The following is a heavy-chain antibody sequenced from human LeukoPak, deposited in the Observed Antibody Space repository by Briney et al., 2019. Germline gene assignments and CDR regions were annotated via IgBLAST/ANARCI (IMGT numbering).Heavy chain of an antibody. CDR3: ARQDTAMALYYFDY. CDR1: GYSFTCYW. D-gene: IGHD5-18*01. V-gene: IGHV5-51*01. CDR2: IYPGDSDT. Sequence: SGESLKISCKGSGYSFTCYWIGWVRQMPGKGLEWMGIIYPGDSDTRYSPSFQGQVTVSADKSISTAYLQWSSLKASDTAMYYCARQDTAMALYYFDYWGQGTLVTVSS. J-gene: IGHJ4*02.